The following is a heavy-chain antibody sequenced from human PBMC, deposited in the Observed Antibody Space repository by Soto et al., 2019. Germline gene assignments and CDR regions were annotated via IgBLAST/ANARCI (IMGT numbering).Heavy chain of an antibody. J-gene: IGHJ3*01. Sequence: QLQLQESGSGLVKPSQTLSLTCAVSGGSISGGDYSWSWIRQPPGKGLEWIGYIYESGSPYYNPSLKSRVTISIDKSKNQFSLRLNSVTAADTAVYFCANTGARSTFDFWGQGTLVTVSS. D-gene: IGHD2-2*01. V-gene: IGHV4-30-2*01. CDR1: GGSISGGDYS. CDR3: ANTGARSTFDF. CDR2: IYESGSP.